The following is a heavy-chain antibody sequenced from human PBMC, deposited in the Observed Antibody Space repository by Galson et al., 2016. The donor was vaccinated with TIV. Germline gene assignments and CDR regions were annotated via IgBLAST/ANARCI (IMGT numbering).Heavy chain of an antibody. J-gene: IGHJ2*01. CDR3: ARGIMVRGVALHWFFDL. D-gene: IGHD3-10*01. CDR1: GGSISSHY. CDR2: IHSSGNT. Sequence: SETLSLTCSVSGGSISSHYWSWVRQPPGKGLEWIAYIHSSGNTNYNPSLKSRVTISLDTSKNQFSPNLTSVTAADTAMYYFARGIMVRGVALHWFFDLWGRGTLVTVSS. V-gene: IGHV4-59*11.